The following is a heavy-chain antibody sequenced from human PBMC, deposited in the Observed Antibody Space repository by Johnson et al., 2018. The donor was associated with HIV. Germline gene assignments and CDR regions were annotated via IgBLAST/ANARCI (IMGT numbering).Heavy chain of an antibody. D-gene: IGHD1-26*01. V-gene: IGHV3-13*01. J-gene: IGHJ3*02. CDR3: AKTGVGATDAAFDI. CDR2: IGTAGDT. CDR1: GFTFSSYD. Sequence: VQLVESGGGLVQPGGSLRLSCAASGFTFSSYDMHWVRQATGKGLEWVSAIGTAGDTYYPGSVKGRFTISRDNAKNSLYLQMNSLRAEDTATYYCAKTGVGATDAAFDIWGQGTMVTVSS.